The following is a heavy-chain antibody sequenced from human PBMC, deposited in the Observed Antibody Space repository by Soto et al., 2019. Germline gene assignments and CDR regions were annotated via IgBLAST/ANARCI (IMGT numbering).Heavy chain of an antibody. CDR3: ARGHIRNLVVTYSWFDP. CDR1: GGTFSSYA. CDR2: IIPILGTA. D-gene: IGHD3-22*01. Sequence: QVQLVQSGAEVKKPGSSVKVSCKASGGTFSSYAISWVRQAPGQGLEWMGGIIPILGTANYAQKCQGRVTITADKPKSTAYMELSSLRSEDTAVYYCARGHIRNLVVTYSWFDPWGQGTLVTVSS. V-gene: IGHV1-69*06. J-gene: IGHJ5*02.